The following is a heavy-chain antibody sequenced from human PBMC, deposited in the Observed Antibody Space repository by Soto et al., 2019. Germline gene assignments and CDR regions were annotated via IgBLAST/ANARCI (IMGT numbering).Heavy chain of an antibody. CDR2: ISAYNGNT. CDR1: GYTFTSYG. D-gene: IGHD6-19*01. V-gene: IGHV1-18*04. J-gene: IGHJ6*02. Sequence: ASVKVSCKASGYTFTSYGISWVRQAPGQGLEWMGWISAYNGNTNYAQKLQGRVTMTTDTSTSTAYMELRSMRSGDTAVYYCARVGMFPGSSGCYGHLGYYYGMDVWGQGTTVTVSS. CDR3: ARVGMFPGSSGCYGHLGYYYGMDV.